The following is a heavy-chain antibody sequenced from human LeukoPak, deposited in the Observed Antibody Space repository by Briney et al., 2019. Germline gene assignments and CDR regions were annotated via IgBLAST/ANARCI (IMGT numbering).Heavy chain of an antibody. CDR1: GGSINSGDYY. Sequence: PSQTLSLTCTVSGGSINSGDYYWSWIRQPPGKGLEWIGYIYYSGSTYYNPSLKSRVTISVDTSKNQFSLKLSSVTAADTAVYYCARAPRGYSYGLYFDYWGQGTLVTVSS. CDR2: IYYSGST. D-gene: IGHD5-18*01. CDR3: ARAPRGYSYGLYFDY. V-gene: IGHV4-30-4*01. J-gene: IGHJ4*02.